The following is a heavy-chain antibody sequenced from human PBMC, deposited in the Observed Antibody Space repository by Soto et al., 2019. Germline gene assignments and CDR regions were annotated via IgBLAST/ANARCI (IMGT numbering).Heavy chain of an antibody. J-gene: IGHJ4*02. CDR2: INHSGST. D-gene: IGHD3-22*01. Sequence: PSETLSLTCAVYGGSFSGYYWSWIRQPPGKGLEWIGEINHSGSTNYNPSLKSRVTISVDTSKNQFSLKLSSVTAPDTAVYYCATYYYDSSGYHFDYWGQGTLVTVSS. CDR1: GGSFSGYY. V-gene: IGHV4-34*01. CDR3: ATYYYDSSGYHFDY.